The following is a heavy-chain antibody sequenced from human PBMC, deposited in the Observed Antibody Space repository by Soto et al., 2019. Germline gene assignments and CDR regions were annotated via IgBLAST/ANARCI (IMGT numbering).Heavy chain of an antibody. CDR2: ISPYNDDT. V-gene: IGHV1-18*01. CDR3: ARGGYYDSSGSRNYHYYGMDV. Sequence: ASVKVSCKASGYTFNSYGIIWVRQAPGQGLEWLGWISPYNDDTKYAQRLQGRVTMSTDTSSRTAYMHLRGLRSDDTAVYFCARGGYYDSSGSRNYHYYGMDVWGQGTTVTVSS. CDR1: GYTFNSYG. D-gene: IGHD3-22*01. J-gene: IGHJ6*02.